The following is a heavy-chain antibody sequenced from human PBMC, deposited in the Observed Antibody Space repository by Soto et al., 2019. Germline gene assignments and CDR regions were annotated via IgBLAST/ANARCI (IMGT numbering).Heavy chain of an antibody. D-gene: IGHD2-15*01. J-gene: IGHJ4*02. CDR2: ISYEGSRK. CDR1: GFTFRKYG. CDR3: AKDIQALLVPNYYFDY. V-gene: IGHV3-30*18. Sequence: PRLSCVASGFTFRKYGMHWVRQAPGKGLEWVAVISYEGSRKFYTDSVRGRFTISRDDSKNTVYLQMNSLRPDDTALYYCAKDIQALLVPNYYFDYWGQGALVTVSS.